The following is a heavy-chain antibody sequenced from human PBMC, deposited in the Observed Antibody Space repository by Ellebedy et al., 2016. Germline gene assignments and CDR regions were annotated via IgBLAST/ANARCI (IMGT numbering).Heavy chain of an antibody. CDR3: AIGVWFGEVPAYYFDY. V-gene: IGHV5-51*01. CDR1: GYSFTSYW. CDR2: IYPGDSDT. Sequence: GESLKISCKGSGYSFTSYWIGWVRQMPGKGLEWMGIIYPGDSDTRYSPSFQGQVTISADKSISTAYLQWSSLKASDTAMYYCAIGVWFGEVPAYYFDYWGQGTLVTVSS. D-gene: IGHD3-10*01. J-gene: IGHJ4*02.